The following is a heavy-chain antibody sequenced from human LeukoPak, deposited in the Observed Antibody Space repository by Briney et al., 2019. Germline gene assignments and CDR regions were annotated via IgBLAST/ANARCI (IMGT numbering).Heavy chain of an antibody. V-gene: IGHV3-23*01. CDR2: ISGSGGST. Sequence: GGSLRLSCAASGFTFSSYAMSWVRQAPGKGLEWVSAISGSGGSTYYADSVKGRFTISRDNSKNTLYLQMNSLRAEDTAVYYCANRYYDFWSGENWFDPWGQGTLVTVSS. J-gene: IGHJ5*02. CDR1: GFTFSSYA. CDR3: ANRYYDFWSGENWFDP. D-gene: IGHD3-3*01.